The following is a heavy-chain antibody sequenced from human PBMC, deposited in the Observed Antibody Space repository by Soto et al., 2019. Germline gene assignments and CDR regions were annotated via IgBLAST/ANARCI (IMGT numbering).Heavy chain of an antibody. Sequence: EVQLLQSGGGLVQPGGSLRLSCAASGFTFSSFAMSWVRQVPGKXLEWVSGISGSGGTTYYADSVKGRFTLSRDNAKNTLDLQMNSLXAEDTXXYXXXXXXXXXMXLLYWGQGTLFTVSS. CDR2: ISGSGGTT. V-gene: IGHV3-23*01. CDR1: GFTFSSFA. CDR3: XXXXXXXMXLLY. D-gene: IGHD1-7*01. J-gene: IGHJ4*02.